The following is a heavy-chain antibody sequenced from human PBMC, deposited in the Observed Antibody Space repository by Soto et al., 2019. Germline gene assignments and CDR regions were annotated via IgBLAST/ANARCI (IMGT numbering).Heavy chain of an antibody. CDR2: IYRTGST. CDR3: ASRDPGTSVDY. J-gene: IGHJ4*02. V-gene: IGHV4-4*02. Sequence: SETLSLTCAVSGGSFTSNNWWTWVRQPPGQGLEWIGEIYRTGSTNYNPSLKSRATISLAKSENQFSMKGTSLTAADTAVYYCASRDPGTSVDYWGQGTLVTVSS. CDR1: GGSFTSNNW. D-gene: IGHD1-7*01.